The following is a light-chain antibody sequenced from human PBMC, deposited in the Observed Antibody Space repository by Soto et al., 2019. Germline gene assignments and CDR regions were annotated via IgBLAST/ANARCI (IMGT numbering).Light chain of an antibody. CDR2: EVS. V-gene: IGLV2-8*01. CDR3: TSYAGSNNFFHV. CDR1: SSDVGGYNY. J-gene: IGLJ1*01. Sequence: QSVLTQPPSASGSPGQSVTISCTGTSSDVGGYNYVSWYQQHPGKAPKLMIYEVSKRPSGVPDRFSGSKSGNTASLTVSGLQAEDEADYYSTSYAGSNNFFHVSGPGTKLNDL.